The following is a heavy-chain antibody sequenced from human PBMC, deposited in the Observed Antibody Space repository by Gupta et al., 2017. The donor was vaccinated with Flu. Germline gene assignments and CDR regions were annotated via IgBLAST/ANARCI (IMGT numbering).Heavy chain of an antibody. CDR3: ARARTGTTVLVDY. J-gene: IGHJ4*02. V-gene: IGHV1-8*01. CDR2: MNPNSGNT. Sequence: QVQLVQSGAEVKKPGASVKVSSKASGYPFTSSDINWVRQATGQGLEWMGWMNPNSGNTGYAQKFQGRVTMTRNTSISTAYMELSSLRSEDTAVYYCARARTGTTVLVDYWGQGTLVTVSS. D-gene: IGHD1-7*01. CDR1: GYPFTSSD.